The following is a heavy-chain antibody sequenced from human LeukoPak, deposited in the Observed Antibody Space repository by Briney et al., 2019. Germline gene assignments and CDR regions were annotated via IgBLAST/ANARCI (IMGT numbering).Heavy chain of an antibody. Sequence: SETLSLTCTVSGASFSGSYYWSWIRQPPGKGLEWIGYMSYVGRTDYNPSLKSRVTISVDRPKNQFSLKVSPVTAADTADYYCAREYCSSSSCYFDYWGQGTLVTVSS. CDR1: GASFSGSYY. CDR2: MSYVGRT. J-gene: IGHJ4*02. D-gene: IGHD2-2*01. V-gene: IGHV4-59*12. CDR3: AREYCSSSSCYFDY.